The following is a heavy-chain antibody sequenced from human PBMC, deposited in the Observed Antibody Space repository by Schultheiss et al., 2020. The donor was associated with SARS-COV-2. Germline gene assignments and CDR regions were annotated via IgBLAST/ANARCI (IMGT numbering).Heavy chain of an antibody. CDR3: ARDRFNWVPAAIVGYYYYGMDV. V-gene: IGHV3-74*01. CDR2: IGTDVNSV. D-gene: IGHD2-2*01. J-gene: IGHJ6*02. Sequence: GGSLRLSCSASGFTFSYYYMHWFRQAPGKGLVWVSRIGTDVNSVYYADFVKGRFTISRDNSKNTLYLQMNSLRAEDTAVYYCARDRFNWVPAAIVGYYYYGMDVWGQGTTVTVSS. CDR1: GFTFSYYY.